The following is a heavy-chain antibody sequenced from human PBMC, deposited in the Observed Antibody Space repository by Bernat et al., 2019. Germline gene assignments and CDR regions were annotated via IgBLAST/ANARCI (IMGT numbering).Heavy chain of an antibody. CDR1: GFSLSTSGMC. CDR3: ARGRASTTVYVYYYYMDV. J-gene: IGHJ6*03. CDR2: IDWDDDK. V-gene: IGHV2-70*15. Sequence: QVTLRESGPALVKPTQTLTLTCTFSGFSLSTSGMCVSWIRQPPGKALEWLARIDWDDDKYYSTSLKTRLTISKDTSKNQVVLTMNNMDPVDTATYNCARGRASTTVYVYYYYMDVWGKGTTVTVSS. D-gene: IGHD5/OR15-5a*01.